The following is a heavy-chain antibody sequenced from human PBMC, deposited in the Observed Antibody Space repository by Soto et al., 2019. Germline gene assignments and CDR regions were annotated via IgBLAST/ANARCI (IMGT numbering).Heavy chain of an antibody. D-gene: IGHD3-16*01. Sequence: SGGSLRLSCAASGFTFSSYSMNWVRQAPGKGLEWVSYISSSSSTIYYADSVKGRFTISRDNAKNSLYLQMNSLRAEDTAVYYCARGVWFTTFDYWGQGTRVTVSS. CDR3: ARGVWFTTFDY. J-gene: IGHJ4*02. CDR1: GFTFSSYS. CDR2: ISSSSSTI. V-gene: IGHV3-48*01.